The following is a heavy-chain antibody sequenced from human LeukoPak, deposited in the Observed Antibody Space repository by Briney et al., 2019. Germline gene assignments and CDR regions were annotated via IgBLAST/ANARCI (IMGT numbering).Heavy chain of an antibody. D-gene: IGHD3-22*01. V-gene: IGHV3-15*01. CDR1: GFTFSNAW. CDR3: TTDTDSSGYYSAVDY. CDR2: MKSKTDGGTT. Sequence: PGGSLRLSCAASGFTFSNAWMNWVRQTPGKGLEWVGRMKSKTDGGTTDYAAPVKGRFTISREDSKNTLYLQMNSLKTEDTAVYYCTTDTDSSGYYSAVDYWGQGTLVTVSS. J-gene: IGHJ4*02.